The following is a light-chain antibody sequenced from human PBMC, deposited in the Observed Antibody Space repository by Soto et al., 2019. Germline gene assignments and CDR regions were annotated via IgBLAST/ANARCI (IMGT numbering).Light chain of an antibody. V-gene: IGKV3-15*01. CDR1: QSVSSN. J-gene: IGKJ1*01. Sequence: EIVMTQSPATLSVSPGERATLSCRASQSVSSNLARYQQKPGQAPRLIIYGASTRATGIPARFSGSGSGTDFTPTITSLQSKDLAVYYCQQYNNWPPWTFGQGTKVEIK. CDR3: QQYNNWPPWT. CDR2: GAS.